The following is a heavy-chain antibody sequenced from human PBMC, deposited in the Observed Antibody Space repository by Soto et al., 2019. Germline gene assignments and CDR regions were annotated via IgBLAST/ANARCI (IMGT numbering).Heavy chain of an antibody. CDR2: INHSGST. CDR1: GGSFTTYS. Sequence: PSETLSLTCAVYGGSFTTYSWSWIRQPPGKGLEWIGEINHSGSTNYNPSLESRVTISVDSSKNQFSLNLSSVTAADTAVYFCARAYYYDATGYSPRRFNYGLDAWGRGTTVTVSS. CDR3: ARAYYYDATGYSPRRFNYGLDA. D-gene: IGHD3-22*01. J-gene: IGHJ6*02. V-gene: IGHV4-34*01.